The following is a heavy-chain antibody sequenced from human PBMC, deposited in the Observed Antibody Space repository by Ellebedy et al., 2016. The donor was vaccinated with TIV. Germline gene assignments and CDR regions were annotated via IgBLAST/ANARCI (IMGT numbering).Heavy chain of an antibody. CDR2: IYSGGST. CDR3: ARLGVIAAAGASDY. D-gene: IGHD6-13*01. CDR1: GFTVSSNY. J-gene: IGHJ4*02. Sequence: GESLKISCEGSGFTVSSNYMSWVRQAPGKGLEWVSVIYSGGSTYYADSVKGRFTISRDNSKNTLYLQMNSLRAEDTAVYYCARLGVIAAAGASDYWGQGTLVIVSS. V-gene: IGHV3-53*01.